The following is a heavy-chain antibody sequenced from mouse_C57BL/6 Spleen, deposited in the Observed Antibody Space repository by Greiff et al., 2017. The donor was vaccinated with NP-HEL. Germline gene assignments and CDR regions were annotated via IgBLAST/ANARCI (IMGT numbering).Heavy chain of an antibody. CDR3: ARQEVYYAMDY. J-gene: IGHJ4*01. Sequence: EVHLVESGGGLVQPGGSLKLSCAASGFTFSDYYMYWVRQTPEKRLEWVAYISNGGGSTYYPDTVKGRFTISRDNAKNTLYLQMRRLKSEDTAMYYCARQEVYYAMDYWGQGTSVTVSS. V-gene: IGHV5-12*01. CDR1: GFTFSDYY. CDR2: ISNGGGST.